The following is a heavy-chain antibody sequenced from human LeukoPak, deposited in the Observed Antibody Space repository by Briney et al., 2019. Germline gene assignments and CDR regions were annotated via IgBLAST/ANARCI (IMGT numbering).Heavy chain of an antibody. Sequence: SETLSLTCTVSGGSISSGGYYWSWIRQHPGKGLEWIGYIYYSGSTYYNPSLKSRVTISVDTSKNQLSLKLSSVTAADTAVYYCARDWYSSGWSGWFDPWGQGTLVTVSS. CDR3: ARDWYSSGWSGWFDP. CDR1: GGSISSGGYY. CDR2: IYYSGST. V-gene: IGHV4-31*03. J-gene: IGHJ5*02. D-gene: IGHD6-19*01.